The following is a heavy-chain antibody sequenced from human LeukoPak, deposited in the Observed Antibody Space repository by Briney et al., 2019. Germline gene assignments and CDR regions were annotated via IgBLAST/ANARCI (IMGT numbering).Heavy chain of an antibody. Sequence: PGGSLRLSCAASGFTFSSYSMNWVRQAPGKGLEWVGRLKSKGDGETTDYAAPVRGRFTISRDDSENTLYLEMNSLKTEDTAVYYCIADREIFGRNYLDHWGQGTLVTVSS. CDR2: LKSKGDGETT. D-gene: IGHD2/OR15-2a*01. CDR1: GFTFSSYS. J-gene: IGHJ4*02. CDR3: IADREIFGRNYLDH. V-gene: IGHV3-15*05.